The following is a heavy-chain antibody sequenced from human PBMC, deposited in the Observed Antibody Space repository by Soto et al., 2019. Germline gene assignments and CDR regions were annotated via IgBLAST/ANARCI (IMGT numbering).Heavy chain of an antibody. CDR1: GFTFSSYA. CDR3: ARSTRGYSYGYPYYFEY. Sequence: PGGSLRLSCAATGFTFSSYAMSWVRQALGKGLEWVSAISGSGGSTYYADSVKGRFTISRDNSKNTLYLQMNSLRAEDTAVYYCARSTRGYSYGYPYYFEYGGQGSLVTVPS. V-gene: IGHV3-23*01. J-gene: IGHJ4*02. D-gene: IGHD5-18*01. CDR2: ISGSGGST.